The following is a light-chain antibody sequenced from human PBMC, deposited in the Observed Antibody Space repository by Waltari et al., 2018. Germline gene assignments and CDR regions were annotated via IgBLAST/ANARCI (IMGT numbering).Light chain of an antibody. CDR1: TSDVGGYNY. CDR3: SSYAGNNNLI. Sequence: QSALTQPPSASGSPGQSVSISCTGTTSDVGGYNYSPWYQQPPGKAPKLIIYHVNKRPSGVPDRFSASKSGNTASLTVSGLQTEDEADYFCSSYAGNNNLIFGGGTKLTVL. V-gene: IGLV2-8*01. CDR2: HVN. J-gene: IGLJ2*01.